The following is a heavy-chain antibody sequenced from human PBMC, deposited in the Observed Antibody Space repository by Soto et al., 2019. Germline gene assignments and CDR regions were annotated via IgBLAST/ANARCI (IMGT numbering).Heavy chain of an antibody. CDR1: GGSFSGYY. J-gene: IGHJ6*02. V-gene: IGHV4-34*01. D-gene: IGHD6-6*01. Sequence: SETLSLTCAVYGGSFSGYYWILIRQPPGKWLEWIVEINHSGSTNYNPSLKSRVTISVDTSKNQFSLKLSSVTAADTAVYYCARVVGFVAARPTYYYGMDVWGQGTTVTVSS. CDR3: ARVVGFVAARPTYYYGMDV. CDR2: INHSGST.